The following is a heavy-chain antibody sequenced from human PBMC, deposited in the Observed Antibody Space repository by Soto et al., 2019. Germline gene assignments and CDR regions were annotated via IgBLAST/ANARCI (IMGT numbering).Heavy chain of an antibody. CDR3: ARDRSIAAAEYGMDV. Sequence: GGSLRLSCAASGFTFSSYAMHWVRQAPGKGLEWVAVISYDGSNKYYADSVKGRFTISRDNSKNTLYLQMNSLRAEDTAVYYCARDRSIAAAEYGMDVWGQGTTVTVSS. CDR2: ISYDGSNK. V-gene: IGHV3-30-3*01. J-gene: IGHJ6*02. CDR1: GFTFSSYA. D-gene: IGHD6-13*01.